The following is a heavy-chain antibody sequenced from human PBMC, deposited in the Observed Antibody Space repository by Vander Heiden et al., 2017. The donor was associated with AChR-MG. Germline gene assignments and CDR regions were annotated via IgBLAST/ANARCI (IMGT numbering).Heavy chain of an antibody. J-gene: IGHJ3*02. CDR3: ARDRAWRDAFDI. V-gene: IGHV4-59*02. Sequence: QVQLQESGPGLVKLSETLSLTCDVSGGSVSGHYWSWIRQSPGRGLEWIAFMYYSGNSNYNPSLKSRVTISVDTSRNQVSLKLYSVTAADTAVYYCARDRAWRDAFDIWGRGTMVTVSS. CDR1: GGSVSGHY. CDR2: MYYSGNS.